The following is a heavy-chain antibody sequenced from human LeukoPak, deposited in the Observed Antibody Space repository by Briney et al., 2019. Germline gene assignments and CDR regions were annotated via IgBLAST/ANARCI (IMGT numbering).Heavy chain of an antibody. CDR3: ARTYYYDSSGYYFGHFDY. Sequence: SETLSLTCTVSGGSIGNYYWSWIRQPPGKGLEWIAYIYYTGSTNYNPSLKSRVTISVDTSKNQFSLKLSSVTAADTAVYYCARTYYYDSSGYYFGHFDYWGQGTLVTVSS. J-gene: IGHJ4*02. CDR2: IYYTGST. D-gene: IGHD3-22*01. CDR1: GGSIGNYY. V-gene: IGHV4-59*12.